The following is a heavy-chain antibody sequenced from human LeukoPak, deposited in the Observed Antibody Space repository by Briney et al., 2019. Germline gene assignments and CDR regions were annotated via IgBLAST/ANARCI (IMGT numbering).Heavy chain of an antibody. V-gene: IGHV3-48*04. D-gene: IGHD3-10*01. CDR3: ARSQAGDWFDP. Sequence: GGSLRLSCAASGVMKTYSMNWIRQAPGKGLEWVSYISSSGSTIYYADSVKGRFTISRDNAKNSLYLQMNSLRAEDTAVYYCARSQAGDWFDPWGQGTLVTVSS. J-gene: IGHJ5*02. CDR2: ISSSGSTI. CDR1: GVMKTYS.